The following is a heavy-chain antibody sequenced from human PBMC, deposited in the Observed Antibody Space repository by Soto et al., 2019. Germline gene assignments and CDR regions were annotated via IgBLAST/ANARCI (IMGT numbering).Heavy chain of an antibody. J-gene: IGHJ4*02. Sequence: ERLSRTCSVFGGSIGTFYWSLIRQPPGKRLEWIGFVYSCGNTNYTNYNPSLKSRVTISVDKSKNQFSLKMKSVTAADTAVYFCGRLKGGNTVDSWGPGTLVTVYS. CDR3: GRLKGGNTVDS. CDR1: GGSIGTFY. V-gene: IGHV4-59*01. CDR2: VYSCGNT. D-gene: IGHD2-15*01.